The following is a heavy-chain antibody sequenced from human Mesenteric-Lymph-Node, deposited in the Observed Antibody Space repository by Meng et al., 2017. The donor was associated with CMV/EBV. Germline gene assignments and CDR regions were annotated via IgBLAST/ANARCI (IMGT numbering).Heavy chain of an antibody. CDR1: GLTFSDYG. J-gene: IGHJ5*02. D-gene: IGHD6-19*01. Sequence: GESLKISCAASGLTFSDYGIHWVRLAPGKGLEWVAVISFDGTNKYSADSVKGRFTISRDNAKNSLYLQMNSLRDEDTAVYYCARGLGWGRFDPWGQGTLVTVSS. V-gene: IGHV3-30*12. CDR3: ARGLGWGRFDP. CDR2: ISFDGTNK.